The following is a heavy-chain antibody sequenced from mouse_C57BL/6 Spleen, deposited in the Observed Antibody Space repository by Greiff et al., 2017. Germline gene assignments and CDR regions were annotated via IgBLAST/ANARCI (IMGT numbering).Heavy chain of an antibody. J-gene: IGHJ1*03. CDR3: ARWAYHCGRSDDWDFDV. V-gene: IGHV1-53*01. D-gene: IGHD1-1*01. Sequence: QVQLQQPGTELVKPGASVKLSCKASGYTFTSYWMHWVKQRPGQGLEWIGNINPSNGGTNYNEKFKSKATLTVDKSSSTAYMQLSSLTSEDAAVYYCARWAYHCGRSDDWDFDVWGTGTTVTVSS. CDR1: GYTFTSYW. CDR2: INPSNGGT.